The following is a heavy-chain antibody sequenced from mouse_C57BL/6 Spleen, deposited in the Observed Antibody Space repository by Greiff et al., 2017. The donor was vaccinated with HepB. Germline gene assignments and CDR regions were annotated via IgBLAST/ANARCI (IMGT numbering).Heavy chain of an antibody. J-gene: IGHJ4*01. V-gene: IGHV1-77*01. CDR2: IGPGSGST. Sequence: QVQLQQSGAELVKPGASVKISCKASGYTFTDYYINWVKQRPGQGLEWIGKIGPGSGSTYYNEKFKGKATLTADKSSSTAYMQLSSLTSEDSAVYFCARNLDGNYGSSYGYYYAMDYWGQGTSVTVSS. CDR1: GYTFTDYY. CDR3: ARNLDGNYGSSYGYYYAMDY. D-gene: IGHD1-1*01.